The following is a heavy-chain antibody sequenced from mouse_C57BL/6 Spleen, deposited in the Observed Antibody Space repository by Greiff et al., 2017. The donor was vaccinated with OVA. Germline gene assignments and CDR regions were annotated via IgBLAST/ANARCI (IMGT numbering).Heavy chain of an antibody. D-gene: IGHD2-2*01. J-gene: IGHJ2*01. Sequence: EVQLVESGGGLVQPGGSLSLSCAASGFTFTDYYMSWVRQPPGKALEWLGFIRNKANGYTTEYSASVKGRFTISRDNSQSILYLQMNALRAEDSATYYCARGLRKSFDYWGQGTTLTVSS. CDR3: ARGLRKSFDY. V-gene: IGHV7-3*01. CDR1: GFTFTDYY. CDR2: IRNKANGYTT.